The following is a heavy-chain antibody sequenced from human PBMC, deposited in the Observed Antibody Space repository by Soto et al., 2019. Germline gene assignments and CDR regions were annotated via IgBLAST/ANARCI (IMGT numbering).Heavy chain of an antibody. CDR1: GYTFTSYA. J-gene: IGHJ4*02. CDR3: ARGSPDYGDYVLDY. CDR2: ISAYNGNT. Sequence: QVQLVQSGAEVKKPGASVKVSCKASGYTFTSYAISWLRQAPGQGLEWMGWISAYNGNTNYAQKLQGRVTMTTDTSTTTACMELRSLRSDDTAMYYCARGSPDYGDYVLDYWGQGTLVTVSS. V-gene: IGHV1-18*01. D-gene: IGHD4-17*01.